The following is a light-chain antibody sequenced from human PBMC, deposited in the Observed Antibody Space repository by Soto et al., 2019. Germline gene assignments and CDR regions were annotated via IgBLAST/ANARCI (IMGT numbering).Light chain of an antibody. CDR2: DAS. CDR3: QQYDNLPPT. J-gene: IGKJ2*01. V-gene: IGKV1-33*01. Sequence: DIQMTQSPSSLSASVGDRVTITCQASQDISNYLNWYQQKPGKAPKLLIDDASNLETGVPSRFSGSGSGTDFTFTISILQPEDIATYYCQQYDNLPPTCGKGTNLQIQ. CDR1: QDISNY.